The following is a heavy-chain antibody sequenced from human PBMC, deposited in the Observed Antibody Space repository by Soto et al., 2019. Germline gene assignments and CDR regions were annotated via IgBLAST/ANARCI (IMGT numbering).Heavy chain of an antibody. V-gene: IGHV4-31*03. Sequence: QVQLQESGPGLVTPSQTLSLTCTVSGASIRRSGYYWSWIRQHPGKGLVWIGYIYYSGSTYYNPSLNSRVTISQDTSNTQFSLRLTSVTAADTAVYYCARGAGSHYFDSWGQGILVTVSS. J-gene: IGHJ4*02. CDR1: GASIRRSGYY. D-gene: IGHD3-10*01. CDR3: ARGAGSHYFDS. CDR2: IYYSGST.